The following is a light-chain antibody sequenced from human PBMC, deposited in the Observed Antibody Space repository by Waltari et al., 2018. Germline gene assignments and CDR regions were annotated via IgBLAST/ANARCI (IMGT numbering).Light chain of an antibody. Sequence: DVQMTQSPSSLSASVGDTVTITCRTSQNIDGRLTWLQQKPGKALELLIYGTSILRGGVPSRFSGSGSGTNFTLTIYNLQPEDFAAYYCQQYYTFPRLSFGPGTTFDV. CDR2: GTS. CDR1: QNIDGR. J-gene: IGKJ3*01. CDR3: QQYYTFPRLS. V-gene: IGKV1-39*01.